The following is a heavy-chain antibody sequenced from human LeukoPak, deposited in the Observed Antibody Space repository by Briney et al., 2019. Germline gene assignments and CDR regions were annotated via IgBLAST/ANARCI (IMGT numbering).Heavy chain of an antibody. Sequence: PGGSLRLSCAASGFTFSSYGMHWVRQAPGKGLEWVAFIRYDGSNKYYADSVKGRFTISRDNSKNTLYLQMNSLRAEDTAVYYCANEIATITSLFDYWGQGTLVTVSS. D-gene: IGHD5-24*01. CDR2: IRYDGSNK. V-gene: IGHV3-30*02. CDR3: ANEIATITSLFDY. CDR1: GFTFSSYG. J-gene: IGHJ4*02.